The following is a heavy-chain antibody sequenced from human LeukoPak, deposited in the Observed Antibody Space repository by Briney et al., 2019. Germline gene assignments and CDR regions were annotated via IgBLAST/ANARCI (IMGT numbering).Heavy chain of an antibody. V-gene: IGHV4-59*01. CDR1: GDSISNSY. CDR2: IYSSGST. D-gene: IGHD1-26*01. CDR3: ATSWYSGSVGY. Sequence: SSETLSLTCTVSGDSISNSYWSWIRQPSGKGLEWIGNIYSSGSTNYNPSLKSRVTISVDTSKNHFSLKLTSVTAADTAVYYCATSWYSGSVGYWGQGTLVTVSS. J-gene: IGHJ4*02.